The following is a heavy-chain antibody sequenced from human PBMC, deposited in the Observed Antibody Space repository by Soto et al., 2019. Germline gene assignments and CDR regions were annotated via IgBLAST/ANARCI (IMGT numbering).Heavy chain of an antibody. Sequence: ASETLSLTCTVAGGSISSYYWSWIRQPPGKGLEWIGYIYYSGSTNYNPSLKSRVTISVDTSKNQFSLKLSSVTAADTAVYYCARGSGSSGWYDYYYYGMDVWGQGTTVTVSS. D-gene: IGHD6-19*01. CDR2: IYYSGST. CDR1: GGSISSYY. CDR3: ARGSGSSGWYDYYYYGMDV. J-gene: IGHJ6*02. V-gene: IGHV4-59*08.